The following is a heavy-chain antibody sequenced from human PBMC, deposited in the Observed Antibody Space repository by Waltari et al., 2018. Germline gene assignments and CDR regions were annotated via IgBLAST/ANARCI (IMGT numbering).Heavy chain of an antibody. CDR3: ASRYYDSSGYYYDAFDI. CDR2: IYHSGST. CDR1: GYSISSGYY. V-gene: IGHV4-38-2*01. Sequence: QVQLQESGPGLVKPSETLSLTCAVSGYSISSGYYWGWIRQPPGKGLEWIGSIYHSGSTYYNPSLKSRVTISVDTSKNQFSLKLSSVTAADTAVYYCASRYYDSSGYYYDAFDIWGQGTMVTVSS. J-gene: IGHJ3*02. D-gene: IGHD3-22*01.